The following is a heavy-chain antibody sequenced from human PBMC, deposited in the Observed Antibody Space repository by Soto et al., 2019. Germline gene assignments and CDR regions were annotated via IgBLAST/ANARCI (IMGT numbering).Heavy chain of an antibody. V-gene: IGHV1-3*05. CDR2: INAGNGNT. D-gene: IGHD3-22*01. Sequence: QVQLVQSGAEEMKPGASVKVSCKASGYTLTRYSIHWVRQAPGQRLEWMGWINAGNGNTKFSQKFQGRVTITRDTSASTAYMELRGLRSEDTAVYYCAILGTYYFDNSDNYFAFWGQGTLVTVSS. CDR3: AILGTYYFDNSDNYFAF. CDR1: GYTLTRYS. J-gene: IGHJ4*02.